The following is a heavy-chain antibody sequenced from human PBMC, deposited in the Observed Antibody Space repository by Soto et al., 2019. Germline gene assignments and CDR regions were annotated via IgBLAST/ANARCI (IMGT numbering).Heavy chain of an antibody. Sequence: QVQLQESGPGLVKPSQTLSLTCTVSGGSISSGGYYWSWIRQHPGKGLEWIGYIYYSGSTYYNPSLKSRVPISVYTSKNQFSLKLSSVTAADTAVYYGARGGDGWYCSGGSCYGLDYWGQGTLVTVSS. D-gene: IGHD2-15*01. CDR1: GGSISSGGYY. CDR2: IYYSGST. CDR3: ARGGDGWYCSGGSCYGLDY. J-gene: IGHJ4*02. V-gene: IGHV4-31*03.